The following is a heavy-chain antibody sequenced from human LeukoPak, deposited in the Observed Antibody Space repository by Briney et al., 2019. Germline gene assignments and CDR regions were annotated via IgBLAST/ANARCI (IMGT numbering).Heavy chain of an antibody. J-gene: IGHJ4*02. D-gene: IGHD2-15*01. CDR1: GFTFSSYG. Sequence: PGGSLRLSCAASGFTFSSYGMHWVRQAPGKGLEWVAVISYEGSNKYYADSVKGRFTISRDNSKNTLYLQMNSLRAEDTAVYYCARVRGDIVVFFPPVAFGYWGQGTLVTVSS. V-gene: IGHV3-30*03. CDR3: ARVRGDIVVFFPPVAFGY. CDR2: ISYEGSNK.